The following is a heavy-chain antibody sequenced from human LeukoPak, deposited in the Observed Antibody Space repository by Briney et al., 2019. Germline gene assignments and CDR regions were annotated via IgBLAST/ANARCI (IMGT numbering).Heavy chain of an antibody. CDR2: ISYDGSNK. CDR3: ARVTYCSSTSCYWYYYYYMDV. Sequence: PGGSLRLSCAASGFTFSSYSMNWVRQAPGKGLEWVAVISYDGSNKYYADSVKGRFTISRDNSKNTLYLQMNSLRAEDTAVYYCARVTYCSSTSCYWYYYYYMDVWGKGTTVTVSS. J-gene: IGHJ6*03. CDR1: GFTFSSYS. V-gene: IGHV3-30*03. D-gene: IGHD2-2*01.